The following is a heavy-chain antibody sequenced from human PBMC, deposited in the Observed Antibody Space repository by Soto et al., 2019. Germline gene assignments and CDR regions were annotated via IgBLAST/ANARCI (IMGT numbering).Heavy chain of an antibody. D-gene: IGHD6-6*01. Sequence: PAGSLRVSCAASGFTFSSYAMSWGRQAPWKGLEWVSAVSGSGGSTYYADSVKGRFTISRDSSKNTLYLQMNSLRAEDTALYYCAQEDRIAALPGYFDYWGQGTLVTVSS. CDR3: AQEDRIAALPGYFDY. CDR1: GFTFSSYA. CDR2: VSGSGGST. J-gene: IGHJ4*02. V-gene: IGHV3-23*01.